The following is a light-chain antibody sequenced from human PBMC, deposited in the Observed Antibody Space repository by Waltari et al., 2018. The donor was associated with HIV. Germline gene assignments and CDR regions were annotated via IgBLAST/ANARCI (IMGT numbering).Light chain of an antibody. Sequence: DIVMTQSPDSLAVSLGERATINCKSSQSVLYSSNNKNYLAWYQQKPGQPPKLLIYWASTRESGVPDRFSGSGSGTDFTLTISSLQAEDSAVYFCQQYNNWLTFGGGTKVEIK. CDR2: WAS. CDR1: QSVLYSSNNKNY. J-gene: IGKJ4*01. V-gene: IGKV4-1*01. CDR3: QQYNNWLT.